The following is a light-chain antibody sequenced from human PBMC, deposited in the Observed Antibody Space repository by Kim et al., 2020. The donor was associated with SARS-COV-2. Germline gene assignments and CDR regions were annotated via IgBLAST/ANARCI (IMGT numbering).Light chain of an antibody. CDR1: QSVSSSH. CDR3: QKYGSTWT. Sequence: LSPGERATLSCRASQSVSSSHLAWYQQNPDQAPRLLIYGASTRATGIPDRFSGSGSGTDFTLTISRLEPEDFAVFYCQKYGSTWTFGQGIKVDIK. CDR2: GAS. J-gene: IGKJ1*01. V-gene: IGKV3-20*01.